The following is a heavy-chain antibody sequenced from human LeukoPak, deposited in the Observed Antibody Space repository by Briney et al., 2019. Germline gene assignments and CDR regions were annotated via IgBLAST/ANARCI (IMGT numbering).Heavy chain of an antibody. CDR2: IYSGGST. CDR3: LSGHLSWDDY. CDR1: GFTVSSNY. V-gene: IGHV3-66*01. J-gene: IGHJ4*02. Sequence: GGSLRLSCAASGFTVSSNYMSWVRQAPGKGLEWVSVIYSGGSTYYADSVKGRFTISRDNSKNALYLQMNSLRAEDTAVYYCLSGHLSWDDYWGQGTLVTVSS. D-gene: IGHD6-19*01.